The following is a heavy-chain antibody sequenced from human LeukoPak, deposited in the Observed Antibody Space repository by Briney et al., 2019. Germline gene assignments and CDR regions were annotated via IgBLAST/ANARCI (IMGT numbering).Heavy chain of an antibody. V-gene: IGHV3-30*04. Sequence: GGSLRLSCAASGFTFSSYAMHWVRPAPGKGLEWVAVISYDGSNKYYADSVKGRFTISRDNSKNTLSLQMNSLRAEDTTVYYCARDSGADSWYGDYYSYMDVWGKGTTVTVSS. J-gene: IGHJ6*03. CDR3: ARDSGADSWYGDYYSYMDV. CDR2: ISYDGSNK. D-gene: IGHD6-13*01. CDR1: GFTFSSYA.